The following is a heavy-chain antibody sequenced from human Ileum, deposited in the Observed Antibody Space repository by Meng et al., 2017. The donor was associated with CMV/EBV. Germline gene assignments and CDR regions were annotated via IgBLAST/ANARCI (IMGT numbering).Heavy chain of an antibody. J-gene: IGHJ4*02. V-gene: IGHV4-34*01. CDR2: IFHVGGT. CDR1: DESSSSYF. CDR3: ARGTSQAWELLHY. D-gene: IGHD2-15*01. Sequence: VQPHRWGAGLLTPSETLSLTCGVYDESSSSYFWTWIRQPPGKGLEWIGEIFHVGGTSYNPSLEGRATISVDTSKKQFSLKLSSVTAADTAVYYCARGTSQAWELLHYWGQGTLVTVSS.